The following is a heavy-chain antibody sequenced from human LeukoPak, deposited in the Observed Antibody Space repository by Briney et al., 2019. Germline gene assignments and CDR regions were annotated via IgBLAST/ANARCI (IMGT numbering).Heavy chain of an antibody. CDR2: ISAYNGNT. CDR1: GYTFTSYG. CDR3: ARPLVVRGVIGDV. D-gene: IGHD3-10*01. J-gene: IGHJ6*02. Sequence: ASVKVSCKASGYTFTSYGISWVRQAPGQGLEWMGWISAYNGNTNYAQKLQGRVTMTTNTSTSTACMELRSLRSDDTAVYYCARPLVVRGVIGDVWGQGTTVTVSS. V-gene: IGHV1-18*01.